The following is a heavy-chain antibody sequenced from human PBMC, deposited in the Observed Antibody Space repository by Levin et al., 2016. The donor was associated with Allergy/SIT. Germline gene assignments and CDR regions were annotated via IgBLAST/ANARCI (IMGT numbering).Heavy chain of an antibody. Sequence: SVKVSCKASGGTFSSYTISWVRQAPGQGLEWMGRIIPILGIANYAQKFQGRVTITADKSTSTACMELSSLRSEDTAVYYCARVKNGLRYFDWWRGGYYYYGMDVWGQGTTVTVSS. CDR3: ARVKNGLRYFDWWRGGYYYYGMDV. V-gene: IGHV1-69*02. D-gene: IGHD3-9*01. J-gene: IGHJ6*02. CDR1: GGTFSSYT. CDR2: IIPILGIA.